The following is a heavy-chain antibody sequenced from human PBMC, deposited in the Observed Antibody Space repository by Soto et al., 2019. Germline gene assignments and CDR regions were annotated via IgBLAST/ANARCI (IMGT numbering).Heavy chain of an antibody. CDR2: ISAHNGNT. CDR1: GYTFTSYG. D-gene: IGHD1-1*01. V-gene: IGHV1-18*01. J-gene: IGHJ4*02. Sequence: QVHLVQSGAEVKKPGASVKVSCKASGYTFTSYGIPWVRQAPGQGLEWMGWISAHNGNTDYAQKLQGRVIVTRDTSTSTACMELRSLRSDDTAVYYCARGRYGDYWGQGALVTVSS. CDR3: ARGRYGDY.